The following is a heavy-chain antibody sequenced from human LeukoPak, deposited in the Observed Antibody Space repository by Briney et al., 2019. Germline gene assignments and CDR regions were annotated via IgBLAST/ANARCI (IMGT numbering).Heavy chain of an antibody. CDR2: IYTSGST. Sequence: SETLSLTCTVSGGSISSYYWSWIRQPAGKGLEWIGRIYTSGSTNYNPSLKSRVTMSVDTSKNQFSLKLSSVTAADTAVYYCAREFRATVTTGYYYYYMDVWGKGTTVTVSS. CDR1: GGSISSYY. J-gene: IGHJ6*03. D-gene: IGHD4-17*01. CDR3: AREFRATVTTGYYYYYMDV. V-gene: IGHV4-4*07.